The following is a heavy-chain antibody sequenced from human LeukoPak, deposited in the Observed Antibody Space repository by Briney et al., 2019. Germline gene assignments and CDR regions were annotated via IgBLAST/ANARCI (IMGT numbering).Heavy chain of an antibody. V-gene: IGHV4-28*01. CDR1: GYSISSNHW. J-gene: IGHJ4*02. Sequence: ADTQSLTCAVSGYSISSNHWWGWIRQPPGKGLEWIGYIFYAGSTYYNPSLKSRVTMSVDASKNQFSLRLSSVTAVDTAVYYCARISPILGAAWVDYWGQETRASVSS. CDR2: IFYAGST. D-gene: IGHD3-3*02. CDR3: ARISPILGAAWVDY.